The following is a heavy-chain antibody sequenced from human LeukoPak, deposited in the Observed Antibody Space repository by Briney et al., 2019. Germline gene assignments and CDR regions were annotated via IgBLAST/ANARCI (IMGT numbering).Heavy chain of an antibody. J-gene: IGHJ3*02. CDR1: GGTFSSYA. Sequence: GASVKVSCKASGGTFSSYAISWVRQAPGQGLEWMGRIIPIFGTANYAQKFQGRVTITTDESTSTAYMELSSLRSEDTAVYYCARDFDSSGYYYSDAFDIWGQGTMVTVSS. D-gene: IGHD3-22*01. CDR2: IIPIFGTA. CDR3: ARDFDSSGYYYSDAFDI. V-gene: IGHV1-69*05.